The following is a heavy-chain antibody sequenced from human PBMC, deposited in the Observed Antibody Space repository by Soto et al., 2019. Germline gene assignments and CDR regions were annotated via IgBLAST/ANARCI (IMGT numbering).Heavy chain of an antibody. J-gene: IGHJ4*02. CDR2: IYAGNGNT. D-gene: IGHD6-13*01. Sequence: ASVKVSCKASGYTFTSYGIHWVRQAPGQRLEWMGWIYAGNGNTKYSQKFQGRVTITRDTSASTAYMELSSLTSEDTAVYYCAREKGLHSINWYDYWGQGTLVTVSS. CDR3: AREKGLHSINWYDY. CDR1: GYTFTSYG. V-gene: IGHV1-3*01.